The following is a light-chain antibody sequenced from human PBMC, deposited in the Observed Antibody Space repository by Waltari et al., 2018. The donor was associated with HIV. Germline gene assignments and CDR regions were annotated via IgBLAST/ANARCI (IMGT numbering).Light chain of an antibody. V-gene: IGLV1-40*01. CDR2: GDN. CDR1: SSNIRASSA. CDR3: QSYDSSLSGSV. J-gene: IGLJ3*02. Sequence: QSVLTPPPSRSGAPGQRVTISCTRSSSNIRASSAVPWYQQLPGTAPKLLIDGDNNRPSGVPDRFSGSKSGTSASLAITGLQAEDEADYYCQSYDSSLSGSVFGGGTKLTVL.